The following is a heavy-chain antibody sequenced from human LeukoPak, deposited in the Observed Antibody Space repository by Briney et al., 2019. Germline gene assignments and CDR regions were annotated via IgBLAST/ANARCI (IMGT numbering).Heavy chain of an antibody. Sequence: SETLSLTCTVSGGSINNYYWSWIRQPAGKGLEWIGRIYSSGSTNYKPSLKSRVTISVDTSKNQFSLKLSSVTAADTAVYYCARGGYYGLGNDFRFDPWGQGTLVTVSS. D-gene: IGHD3-10*01. CDR1: GGSINNYY. CDR2: IYSSGST. V-gene: IGHV4-4*07. J-gene: IGHJ5*02. CDR3: ARGGYYGLGNDFRFDP.